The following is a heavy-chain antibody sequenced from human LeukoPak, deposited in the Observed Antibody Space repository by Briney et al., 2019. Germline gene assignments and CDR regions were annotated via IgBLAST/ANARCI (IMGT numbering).Heavy chain of an antibody. V-gene: IGHV4-39*07. CDR3: ARTNYYDSSGYPLPPDY. J-gene: IGHJ4*02. CDR1: GGSISSSNYY. CDR2: IYYSGST. D-gene: IGHD3-22*01. Sequence: SETLSLTCTVSGGSISSSNYYWGWIRQPPGKGLEWIGSIYYSGSTYYNPSLKSRVTISVDTSKNQFSLKLSSVTAADTAVYYCARTNYYDSSGYPLPPDYWGQGTLVTVSS.